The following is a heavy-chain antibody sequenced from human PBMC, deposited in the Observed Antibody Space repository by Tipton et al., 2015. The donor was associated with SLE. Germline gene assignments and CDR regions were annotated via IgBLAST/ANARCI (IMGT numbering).Heavy chain of an antibody. D-gene: IGHD6-19*01. CDR1: GDSVISGTYY. Sequence: LRLSCTVSGDSVISGTYYWSWIRQPPGKGLEWIGYIYYSGGTIYNPSLKSRVTVSLDTSKNQFSLKLSSVTAADTAVYYCARGRRYSSGYDYWGQGTLVTVSS. CDR2: IYYSGGT. CDR3: ARGRRYSSGYDY. J-gene: IGHJ4*02. V-gene: IGHV4-61*01.